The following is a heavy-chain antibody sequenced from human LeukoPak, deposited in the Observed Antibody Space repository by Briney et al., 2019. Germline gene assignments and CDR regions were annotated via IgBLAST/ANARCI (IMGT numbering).Heavy chain of an antibody. D-gene: IGHD6-13*01. J-gene: IGHJ5*02. V-gene: IGHV4-34*01. CDR3: ARAPPYQWYSSSYFIWFDP. Sequence: SETLSLTCAVYGGSFSGYYWIWIRQPPGKGLEWIGEINHSRSTNYNPSLKSRVTISVDTSKSQFSLKMSSVTDADTAVYYCARAPPYQWYSSSYFIWFDPWGQGTLVTVSS. CDR1: GGSFSGYY. CDR2: INHSRST.